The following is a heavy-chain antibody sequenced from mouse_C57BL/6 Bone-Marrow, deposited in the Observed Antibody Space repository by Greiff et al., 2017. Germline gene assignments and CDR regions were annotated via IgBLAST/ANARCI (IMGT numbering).Heavy chain of an antibody. Sequence: VQLQQPGAELVKPGASVKMSCKASGYTFTSYCITWVKQRPGQGLVWIGDIYPGSGSTNYNEKFKSKATLTVDTSSSTAYMQLSSLTSEDSAVYYCARQGRRQNLGDYGGQGTLVTVSS. CDR3: ARQGRRQNLGDY. D-gene: IGHD3-2*01. CDR1: GYTFTSYC. J-gene: IGHJ4*01. CDR2: IYPGSGST. V-gene: IGHV1-55*01.